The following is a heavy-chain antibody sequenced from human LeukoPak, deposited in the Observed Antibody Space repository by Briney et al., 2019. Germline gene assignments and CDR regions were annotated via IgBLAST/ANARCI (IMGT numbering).Heavy chain of an antibody. CDR1: GFTFSSYA. V-gene: IGHV3-23*01. CDR2: ISGSGDST. D-gene: IGHD4-17*01. J-gene: IGHJ6*02. Sequence: GGSLRLSCAASGFTFSSYAMSWVRQAPGKGLEWVSAISGSGDSTYYADSVKGRFTISRDNSKNTLYLQVNSLRAEDTAVYYCAAGWGTTVTSSFYYGMDVWGQGTTVTVSS. CDR3: AAGWGTTVTSSFYYGMDV.